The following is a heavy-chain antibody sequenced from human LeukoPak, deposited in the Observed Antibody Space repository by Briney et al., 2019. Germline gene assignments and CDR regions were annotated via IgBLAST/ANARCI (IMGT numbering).Heavy chain of an antibody. CDR3: ASNPNDFWSGYPVG. CDR1: GFTFSSYS. D-gene: IGHD3-3*01. J-gene: IGHJ4*02. CDR2: ISSSSSYI. Sequence: PGGSLRLSCAASGFTFSSYSMNWVRQAPGKGLEWVSSISSSSSYIYYADSVKGRFTISRDNAKNSLYLQINSLRAEDTAVYYCASNPNDFWSGYPVGWGQGTLVTVSS. V-gene: IGHV3-21*01.